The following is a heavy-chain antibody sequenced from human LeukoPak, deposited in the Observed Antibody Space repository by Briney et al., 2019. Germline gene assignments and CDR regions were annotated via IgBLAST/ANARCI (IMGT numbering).Heavy chain of an antibody. CDR2: IWYDGSNK. D-gene: IGHD5-18*01. CDR1: GFTFSSYG. V-gene: IGHV3-33*01. Sequence: GGSLRLSCAASGFTFSSYGMHWVRQAPGKGLEWAAVIWYDGSNKYYADSVKGRFTISRDNSKNTLYLQMNSLRAEDTAVYYCARDEVTAMVSWGQGTMVTVSS. J-gene: IGHJ3*01. CDR3: ARDEVTAMVS.